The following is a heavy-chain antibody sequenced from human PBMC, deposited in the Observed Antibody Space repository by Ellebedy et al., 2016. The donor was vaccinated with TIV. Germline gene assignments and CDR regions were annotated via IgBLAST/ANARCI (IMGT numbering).Heavy chain of an antibody. CDR1: GFTFSYYY. Sequence: GGSLRLXXAASGFTFSYYYMSWIRQAPGKGLEWVSYISSSSSYTNYADSVKGRFTISRDNAKNSLYLQMNSLRAEDTAVYYCAVFAGGFGADYWGQGTLVTVSS. CDR2: ISSSSSYT. D-gene: IGHD3-10*01. CDR3: AVFAGGFGADY. V-gene: IGHV3-11*06. J-gene: IGHJ4*02.